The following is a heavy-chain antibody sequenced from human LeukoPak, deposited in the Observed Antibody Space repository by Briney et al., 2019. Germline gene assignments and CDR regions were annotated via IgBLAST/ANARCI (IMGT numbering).Heavy chain of an antibody. CDR1: GYSFTTYW. J-gene: IGHJ3*02. CDR2: FNPGDSDI. CDR3: ARGVVAAAGTWDTFDI. V-gene: IGHV5-51*01. Sequence: GESLKISCEVYGYSFTTYWLGWVRQMPGKGLEWMGTFNPGDSDIRYSPSFQGQVTISADKSISTAYLQWSSLKASDTAMYYCARGVVAAAGTWDTFDIWGQGTMVTVSS. D-gene: IGHD6-13*01.